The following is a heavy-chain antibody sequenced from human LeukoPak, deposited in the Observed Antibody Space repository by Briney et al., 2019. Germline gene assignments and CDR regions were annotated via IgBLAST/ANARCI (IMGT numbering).Heavy chain of an antibody. CDR2: IDPSDSYT. J-gene: IGHJ4*02. V-gene: IGHV5-10-1*01. CDR3: ARQRITLLRGVIITTGPFDS. Sequence: GESLKISCQGSGYSFTSYWISWVRQMPGKGLEWMGRIDPSDSYTNYSPSFQGHVTISADKSISTAYLQWSSLKASDTAMYYCARQRITLLRGVIITTGPFDSWGQGTLVTVSS. D-gene: IGHD3-10*01. CDR1: GYSFTSYW.